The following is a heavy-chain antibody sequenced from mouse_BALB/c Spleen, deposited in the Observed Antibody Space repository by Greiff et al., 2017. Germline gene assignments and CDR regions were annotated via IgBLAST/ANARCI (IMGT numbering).Heavy chain of an antibody. CDR2: ILPGSGST. V-gene: IGHV1-9*01. J-gene: IGHJ2*01. CDR3: ARRYTAYYFDY. CDR1: GYTFSSYW. D-gene: IGHD2-14*01. Sequence: VQLQQSGAELMKPGASVKISCKATGYTFSSYWIEWVKQRPGHGLEWIGEILPGSGSTNYNEKFKGKATFTADTSSNTAYMQLSSLTSEDSAVYYCARRYTAYYFDYWGQGTALTVSA.